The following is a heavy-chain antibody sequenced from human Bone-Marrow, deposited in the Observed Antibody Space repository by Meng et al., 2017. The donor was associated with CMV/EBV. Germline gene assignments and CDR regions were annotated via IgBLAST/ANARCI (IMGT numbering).Heavy chain of an antibody. Sequence: GESLKISCAASGFTFSSYWMSWVRQAPGKGLEWVANIKQDGSEKYYVDSVKGRFTISRDNAKNSLYLQMNSLRAEDTAVYYCARERKIAVAGTYYYYGMDVWGQGTTVTVSS. CDR2: IKQDGSEK. V-gene: IGHV3-7*01. CDR1: GFTFSSYW. J-gene: IGHJ6*02. CDR3: ARERKIAVAGTYYYYGMDV. D-gene: IGHD6-19*01.